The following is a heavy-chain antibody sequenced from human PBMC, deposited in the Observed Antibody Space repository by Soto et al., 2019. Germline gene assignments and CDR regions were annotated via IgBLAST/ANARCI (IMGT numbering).Heavy chain of an antibody. D-gene: IGHD3-16*01. CDR2: TYYRSKWYN. CDR1: GDSVSKNSAT. CDR3: ARGSLRGGNWYFDL. J-gene: IGHJ2*01. Sequence: QEQLQQSGPGLVKPSQTLSLTCAISGDSVSKNSATWNWIRQSPARGLEWLGRTYYRSKWYNDXAVSVTSRITXXPXTXXNQSSLQLNSVTPEDTAVDYCARGSLRGGNWYFDLWGHGTLVTVSS. V-gene: IGHV6-1*01.